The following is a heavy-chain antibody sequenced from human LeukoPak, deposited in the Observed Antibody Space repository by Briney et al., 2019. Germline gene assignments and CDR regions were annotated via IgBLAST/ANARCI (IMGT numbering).Heavy chain of an antibody. V-gene: IGHV4-59*08. CDR1: GGSISSYY. CDR3: ARLSYGDYVPRFDY. D-gene: IGHD4-17*01. CDR2: IYYSGST. Sequence: SETLSLTCTVSGGSISSYYWSWIRQPPGKGLEWIGYIYYSGSTNYNPSLKSRVTISVDTSKNQFSLKLSSVTAADTAVYYCARLSYGDYVPRFDYWGQGTLVTVSS. J-gene: IGHJ4*02.